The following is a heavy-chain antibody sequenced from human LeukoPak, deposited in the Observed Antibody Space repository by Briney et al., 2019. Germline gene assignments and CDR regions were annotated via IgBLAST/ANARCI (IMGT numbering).Heavy chain of an antibody. CDR2: IYHSGNS. CDR1: GGSISSNNW. D-gene: IGHD3-10*01. J-gene: IGHJ4*02. CDR3: ARGGYGSSDSEQFDY. V-gene: IGHV4-4*02. Sequence: SETLSLTCAVSGGSISSNNWWSWVRQPPGKGLEWIGEIYHSGNSNYNPSLKSRVTISVDTSKNQFSLKLSSVTAADTAVYYCARGGYGSSDSEQFDYWGQGTLVTVSS.